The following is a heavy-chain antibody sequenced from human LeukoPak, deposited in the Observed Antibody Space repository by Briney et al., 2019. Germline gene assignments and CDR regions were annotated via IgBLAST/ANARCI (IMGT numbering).Heavy chain of an antibody. D-gene: IGHD2-2*01. Sequence: ASVKVSRKASGGTFSSYAISWVRQAPGQGLEWMGRIIPILGIANYAQKFQGRVTITADKSTSTAYMELSSLRSEDTAVYYCARSPYQPLLYSPYYFDYWGQGTLVTVSS. CDR2: IIPILGIA. CDR1: GGTFSSYA. CDR3: ARSPYQPLLYSPYYFDY. V-gene: IGHV1-69*04. J-gene: IGHJ4*02.